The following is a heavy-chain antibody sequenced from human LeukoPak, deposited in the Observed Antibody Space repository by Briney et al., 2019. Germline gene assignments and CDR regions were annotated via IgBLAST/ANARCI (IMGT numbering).Heavy chain of an antibody. D-gene: IGHD6-13*01. Sequence: SETLSLTCNVSGGSIRTYYWGWIRQTPGKGLEWIGYFYYSGSTNYNPSLKSRLTISVDTSKNQFSLKLNSVTAADTAVYYCARGYSSSSPFDYWGQGTLVTVSS. CDR3: ARGYSSSSPFDY. V-gene: IGHV4-59*08. CDR1: GGSIRTYY. J-gene: IGHJ4*02. CDR2: FYYSGST.